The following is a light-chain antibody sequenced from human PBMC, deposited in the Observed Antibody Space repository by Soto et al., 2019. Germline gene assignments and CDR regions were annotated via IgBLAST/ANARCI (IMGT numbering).Light chain of an antibody. V-gene: IGLV2-14*01. CDR2: EVS. J-gene: IGLJ1*01. Sequence: QSALTQPASVSGSPGQSITISCTGSTSDVGAYNYVSWYKHHPGQAPQLMIYEVSNRPSGVSNRFSGSKSGNTASLTISGLQADDEGDYYCSSKTSSSSPFVFGNGTKLTVL. CDR1: TSDVGAYNY. CDR3: SSKTSSSSPFV.